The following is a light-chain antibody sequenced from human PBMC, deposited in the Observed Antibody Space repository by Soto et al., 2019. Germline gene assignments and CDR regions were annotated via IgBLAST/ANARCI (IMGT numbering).Light chain of an antibody. J-gene: IGKJ5*01. CDR2: EVS. Sequence: DVVITQTPLSLSLYPGQPASISCKSSQSLLHINGASFLFWYLQKPGQSPQLLIYEVSTRVSGVPDRFSGSGSGTDFTLEISRVETDDVGIYYCMQSTQLPPTFGQGTRLEIK. CDR1: QSLLHINGASF. V-gene: IGKV2D-29*02. CDR3: MQSTQLPPT.